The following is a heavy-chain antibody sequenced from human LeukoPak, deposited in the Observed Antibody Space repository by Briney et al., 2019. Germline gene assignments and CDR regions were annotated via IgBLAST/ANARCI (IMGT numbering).Heavy chain of an antibody. D-gene: IGHD3-22*01. CDR1: GFTFSDFY. V-gene: IGHV3-11*01. Sequence: PGGSLRLSCAASGFTFSDFYMTWIRQAPGKGLEWISHISNSGSTIHYADSPKGRFTISRDNAKNSLYLQINSLRAEDTAVYYCARSADSSGYFREIPLYYFDYWGQGTLVTVSS. CDR3: ARSADSSGYFREIPLYYFDY. CDR2: ISNSGSTI. J-gene: IGHJ4*02.